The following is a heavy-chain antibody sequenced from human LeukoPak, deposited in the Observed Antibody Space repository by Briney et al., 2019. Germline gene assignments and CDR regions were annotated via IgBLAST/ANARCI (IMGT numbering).Heavy chain of an antibody. Sequence: GGSLRLSCAASGFTFSSYAMQWVRQAPGKELEWVEVISYDGSNKYYADSVKGRFTISRDNSKNTLYLQMNSLRAEDTAVYYCAKDAWELPAFDIWGQGTMVTVSS. CDR2: ISYDGSNK. D-gene: IGHD1-26*01. CDR1: GFTFSSYA. J-gene: IGHJ3*02. V-gene: IGHV3-30-3*01. CDR3: AKDAWELPAFDI.